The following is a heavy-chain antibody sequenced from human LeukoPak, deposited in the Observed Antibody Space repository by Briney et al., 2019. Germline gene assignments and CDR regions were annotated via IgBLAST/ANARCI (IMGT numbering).Heavy chain of an antibody. CDR3: ASAALVNTNWYYFDY. V-gene: IGHV1-8*02. Sequence: ASVKVSCKASGYTFTSYFMHWVRQAPGQGLEWMGWMNPNSGNTGYAQKFQGRVTMTRNTSISTAYMELSSLRSEDTAVYYCASAALVNTNWYYFDYWGQGTLVTVSS. D-gene: IGHD1-1*01. CDR1: GYTFTSYF. J-gene: IGHJ4*02. CDR2: MNPNSGNT.